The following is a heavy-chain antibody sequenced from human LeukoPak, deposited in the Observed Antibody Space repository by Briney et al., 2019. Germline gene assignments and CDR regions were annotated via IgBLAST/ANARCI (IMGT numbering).Heavy chain of an antibody. CDR2: ISYDGSNK. CDR1: VFTFSSYA. CDR3: ARDTAMVTNYFDY. V-gene: IGHV3-30-3*01. J-gene: IGHJ4*02. D-gene: IGHD5-18*01. Sequence: PGGSLRLSCAACVFTFSSYAMHWVRQAPGKGLEWVAVISYDGSNKYFADSVKGRFTISRDNSKNTLYLQMNSLRAEDTAVYYCARDTAMVTNYFDYWGQGTLVTVSS.